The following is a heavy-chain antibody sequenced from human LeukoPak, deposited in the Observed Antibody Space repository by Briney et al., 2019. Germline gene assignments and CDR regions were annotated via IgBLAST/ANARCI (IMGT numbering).Heavy chain of an antibody. CDR3: AREGSGSFYLSSHLDY. D-gene: IGHD1-26*01. CDR1: GFTFISYA. J-gene: IGHJ4*02. Sequence: GGSLRLSCAASGFTFISYAMHWVRQAPGKGLKWVAVISYDGSNKFYADSVKGRFTISRDSSKNTLYLQMNSLRPEDTAVYYCAREGSGSFYLSSHLDYWGQGTLVTVSS. V-gene: IGHV3-30*04. CDR2: ISYDGSNK.